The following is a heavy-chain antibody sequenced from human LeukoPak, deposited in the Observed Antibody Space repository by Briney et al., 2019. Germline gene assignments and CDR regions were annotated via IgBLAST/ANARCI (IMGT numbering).Heavy chain of an antibody. CDR1: GFSFSTYA. V-gene: IGHV3-64*01. CDR2: ITSNGGST. J-gene: IGHJ4*02. Sequence: GGPLRLSCAASGFSFSTYAMHWVRQAPGKGLEYVAAITSNGGSTYYASSVKGRFTISRDKSKNTLYLQMGSLRAEDMAVYYCARVRWSSAFDYWGQGTLVTVSS. CDR3: ARVRWSSAFDY. D-gene: IGHD1-26*01.